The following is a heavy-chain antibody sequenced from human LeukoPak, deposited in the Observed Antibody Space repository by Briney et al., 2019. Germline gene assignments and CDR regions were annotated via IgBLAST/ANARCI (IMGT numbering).Heavy chain of an antibody. J-gene: IGHJ5*02. V-gene: IGHV3-30-3*01. CDR3: AVNYYDSSGVFDP. Sequence: GGSLRLSCAASGFTFSSYAMHWVRQAPGKGLEWVAVISYDGSNKYYADSVKGRFTISRDNSKNTLYLQMNSLRAEDTAVYYCAVNYYDSSGVFDPWGQGTPVTVSS. CDR1: GFTFSSYA. D-gene: IGHD3-22*01. CDR2: ISYDGSNK.